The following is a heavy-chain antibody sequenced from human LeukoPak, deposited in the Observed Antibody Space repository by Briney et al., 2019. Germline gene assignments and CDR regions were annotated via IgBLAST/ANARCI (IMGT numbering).Heavy chain of an antibody. D-gene: IGHD5-18*01. CDR3: ARGLRYSYGYPYYYYYGMDV. CDR1: GYTFTSYD. CDR2: MNPNSGNT. J-gene: IGHJ6*02. V-gene: IGHV1-8*01. Sequence: GASVKVSCKASGYTFTSYDINWVRQATGQGLEWMGWMNPNSGNTGYAQKFQGRATMTRNTSISTAYMELSSLRSEDTAVYYCARGLRYSYGYPYYYYYGMDVWGQGTTVTVSS.